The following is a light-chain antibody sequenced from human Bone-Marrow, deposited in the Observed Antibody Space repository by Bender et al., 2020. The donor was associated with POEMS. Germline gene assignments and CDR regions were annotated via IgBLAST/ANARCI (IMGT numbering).Light chain of an antibody. J-gene: IGLJ3*02. V-gene: IGLV2-11*01. CDR3: LSYAGSLRV. CDR1: SSDVGAYNY. CDR2: EVT. Sequence: QSALTQPRSVSGSPGQSVTISCTGTSSDVGAYNYVSWYQQHPGKAPKLMIYEVTKRPSRVSNRFSGSKSGNTASLTISGLQAEDEADYYCLSYAGSLRVFGGGTKLTV.